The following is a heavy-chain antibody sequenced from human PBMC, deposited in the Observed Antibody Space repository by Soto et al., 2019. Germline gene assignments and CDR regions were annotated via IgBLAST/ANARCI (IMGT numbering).Heavy chain of an antibody. CDR1: GYTFTSYA. D-gene: IGHD3-10*01. V-gene: IGHV1-3*01. CDR2: INAGNGNT. Sequence: ASVKVSCKASGYTFTSYAIHWVRQAPGQRLEWMGWINAGNGNTKHSQKFQGRVTITRDTSASTAYMELSSLRSEDTAVYYCARDMGFGLSDYWGQGTLVTVSS. CDR3: ARDMGFGLSDY. J-gene: IGHJ4*02.